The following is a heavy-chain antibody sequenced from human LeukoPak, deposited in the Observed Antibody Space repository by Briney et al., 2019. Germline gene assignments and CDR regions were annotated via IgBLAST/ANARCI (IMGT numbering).Heavy chain of an antibody. V-gene: IGHV3-74*01. CDR3: SRDSLSSCGGDCYSGLNV. Sequence: GGSLRLSCAASGFTFSNYWMHWVRQAPGEALMWVSRIKSDGSSTTYADSVKGRFTISRDNAKNTLYLQMNSLRAEDTAVYYCSRDSLSSCGGDCYSGLNVWGQGTTVTVSS. J-gene: IGHJ6*02. CDR2: IKSDGSST. CDR1: GFTFSNYW. D-gene: IGHD2-21*02.